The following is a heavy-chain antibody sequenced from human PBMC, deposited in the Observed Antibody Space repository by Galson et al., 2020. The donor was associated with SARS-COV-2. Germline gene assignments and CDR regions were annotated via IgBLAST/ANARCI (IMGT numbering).Heavy chain of an antibody. CDR3: ARDPNGYCRSANCAVPY. V-gene: IGHV4-30-4*01. CDR1: GGSFSSGDYY. D-gene: IGHD2-2*01. CDR2: VHPSGKT. Sequence: SETLSLTCTVSGGSFSSGDYYWSWFRQPPGKGLEWIGYVHPSGKTSYTPSLKSRLAISKDTSKKQFSLKLSSVTAADTAVYFCARDPNGYCRSANCAVPYWGQGTLVTVSS. J-gene: IGHJ4*02.